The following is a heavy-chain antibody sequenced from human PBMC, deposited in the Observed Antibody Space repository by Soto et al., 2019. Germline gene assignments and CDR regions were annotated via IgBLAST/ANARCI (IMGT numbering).Heavy chain of an antibody. CDR1: GGSISGSISY. CDR2: IYSGGAT. J-gene: IGHJ4*02. CDR3: AGHVPYGDIPFDL. V-gene: IGHV4-39*01. Sequence: QLQLQESGPRLVKPSETLSLTCTVSGGSISGSISYWGWIRQPPEKGLEWIGSIYSGGATSYSPSLKTRVNLSVDTSKNQFSLSLTSATAADTAVYFCAGHVPYGDIPFDLWGQGALVTVSS. D-gene: IGHD4-17*01.